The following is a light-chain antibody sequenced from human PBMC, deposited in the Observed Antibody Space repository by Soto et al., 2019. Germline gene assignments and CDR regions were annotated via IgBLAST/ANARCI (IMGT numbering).Light chain of an antibody. V-gene: IGKV3-15*01. CDR1: QSVSNN. J-gene: IGKJ2*01. Sequence: EIVRTQSPATLSVSPGERATLSCSASQSVSNNLAWYQQKPGQAPRLLIYGASTRATGIPARFSGSGSGTEFTLTISSLQSEDFAVYYCQQYNNWPPYTFGQGTKLEIK. CDR2: GAS. CDR3: QQYNNWPPYT.